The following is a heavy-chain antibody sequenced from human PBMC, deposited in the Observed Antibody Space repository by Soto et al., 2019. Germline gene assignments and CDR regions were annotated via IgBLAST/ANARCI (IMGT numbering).Heavy chain of an antibody. CDR3: ARGRLRAMVRGVISSKAFDI. CDR1: GGSVSSDYYY. Sequence: PSETLSLTCTVSGGSVSSDYYYWSWVRQSPGKGLEWIGYIYFTGSTNYNPSLKSRVTISVDTSKNQFSLKLSSVTAADTAVYYCARGRLRAMVRGVISSKAFDIWGQGTMVTVSS. D-gene: IGHD3-10*01. CDR2: IYFTGST. V-gene: IGHV4-61*01. J-gene: IGHJ3*02.